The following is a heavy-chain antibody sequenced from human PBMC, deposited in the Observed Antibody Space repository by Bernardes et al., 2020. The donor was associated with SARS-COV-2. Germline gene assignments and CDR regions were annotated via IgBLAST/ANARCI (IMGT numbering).Heavy chain of an antibody. CDR2: INTDWTTT. CDR3: TRGYCSGGSCYGFWFDP. D-gene: IGHD2-15*01. J-gene: IGHJ5*02. V-gene: IGHV3-74*01. Sequence: GGALRLSCSVSGFTFSSYWIHWVRPTPGQGLVWVSPINTDWTTTNYADSVKGRFTISRDNAKNTVYLQLNSLRAEDTAVYYCTRGYCSGGSCYGFWFDPRGQGTLVTVSS. CDR1: GFTFSSYW.